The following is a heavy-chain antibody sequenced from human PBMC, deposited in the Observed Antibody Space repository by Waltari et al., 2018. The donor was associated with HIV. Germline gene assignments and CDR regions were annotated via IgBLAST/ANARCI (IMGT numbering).Heavy chain of an antibody. CDR1: GFSLSTSGMC. CDR3: ARNYGDYPNAYFDY. CDR2: IDWDDDK. D-gene: IGHD4-17*01. Sequence: QVTLRESGPALVKPTQTLTLTCTFSGFSLSTSGMCVSWIRQPPGKALEWLARIDWDDDKYYSTSLKTRLTISKDTSKNQVVLTMTNMDPVDTATYYCARNYGDYPNAYFDYWGQGTLVTVSS. J-gene: IGHJ4*02. V-gene: IGHV2-70*15.